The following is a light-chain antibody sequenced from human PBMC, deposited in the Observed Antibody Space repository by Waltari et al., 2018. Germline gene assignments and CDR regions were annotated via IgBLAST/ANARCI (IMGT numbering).Light chain of an antibody. J-gene: IGKJ2*01. CDR3: QQYGSSPGT. CDR1: QSVSSTY. CDR2: GAS. V-gene: IGKV3-20*01. Sequence: EIVLTQSPGTLSLSPGERATLSCRASQSVSSTYLAWYQQKPGQAPRLLIYGASSRATRIPDRFSGSGSGTDFTLIISRLEPEDFAVYYCQQYGSSPGTFGQGTKLEIK.